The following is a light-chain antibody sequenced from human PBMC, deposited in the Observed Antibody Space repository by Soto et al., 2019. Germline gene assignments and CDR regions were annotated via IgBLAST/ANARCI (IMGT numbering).Light chain of an antibody. Sequence: VMTQSPATLSVSPGERVTLACRASQSVRSNLAWYLQKPGQDPRLLIYGASTRATGIPARFSGSGSGTEFTLTISSVQSEDFAVYYCQQYNNWPPLTFGGGPKVEIK. CDR3: QQYNNWPPLT. J-gene: IGKJ4*01. CDR2: GAS. V-gene: IGKV3-15*01. CDR1: QSVRSN.